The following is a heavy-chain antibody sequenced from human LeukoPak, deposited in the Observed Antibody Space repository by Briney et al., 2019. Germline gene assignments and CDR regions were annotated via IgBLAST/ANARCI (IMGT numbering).Heavy chain of an antibody. CDR3: ARPRRPDYGDSGRDYYYYYGMDV. Sequence: GASVKVSCKASGGTFSSYAISWVRRAPGQGLEWMGGIIPIFGTANYAQKFQGRVTITADESTSTAYMELSSLRSEDTAVYYYARPRRPDYGDSGRDYYYYYGMDVWGQGTTVTVSS. J-gene: IGHJ6*02. D-gene: IGHD4-17*01. V-gene: IGHV1-69*13. CDR2: IIPIFGTA. CDR1: GGTFSSYA.